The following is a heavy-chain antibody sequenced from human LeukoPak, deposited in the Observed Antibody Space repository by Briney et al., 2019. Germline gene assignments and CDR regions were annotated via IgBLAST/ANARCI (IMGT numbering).Heavy chain of an antibody. CDR2: INPSGGST. J-gene: IGHJ3*01. CDR1: GYTFTSYY. V-gene: IGHV1-46*01. Sequence: ASVKVSCKASGYTFTSYYMHWVRQVPGQGLEWMGIINPSGGSTSYAQKFQGRVTMTRDMSTSTVYMELSSLRSEDTAVYYCARDGGSYYDYWGQGTMVTVSS. D-gene: IGHD1-26*01. CDR3: ARDGGSYYDY.